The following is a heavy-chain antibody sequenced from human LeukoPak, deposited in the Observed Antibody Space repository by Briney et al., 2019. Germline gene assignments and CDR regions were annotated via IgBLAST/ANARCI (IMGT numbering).Heavy chain of an antibody. V-gene: IGHV3-7*01. CDR1: GFTLSSYW. CDR3: ARDLYSYGTPD. D-gene: IGHD5-18*01. CDR2: IKQDGSEK. Sequence: GGSLRLSCAASGFTLSSYWMSRVRQAPGKGLEWVANIKQDGSEKYYVDSVKGRFTISRDNAKNSLYLQMNSLRAEDTAVYYCARDLYSYGTPDWGQGTLVTVSS. J-gene: IGHJ4*02.